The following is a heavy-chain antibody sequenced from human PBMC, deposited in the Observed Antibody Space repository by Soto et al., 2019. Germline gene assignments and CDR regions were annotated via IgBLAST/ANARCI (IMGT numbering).Heavy chain of an antibody. D-gene: IGHD6-19*01. V-gene: IGHV3-21*01. Sequence: GGTLGLSCAASGFTFSSYSMNWVRQAPGKGLEWVSSISSSSSYIYYADSVKGRFTISRDNAKNSLYLQMNSLRAEDTAVYYCARDVPSSGYDYWGQGTLVTVSS. CDR2: ISSSSSYI. CDR3: ARDVPSSGYDY. J-gene: IGHJ4*02. CDR1: GFTFSSYS.